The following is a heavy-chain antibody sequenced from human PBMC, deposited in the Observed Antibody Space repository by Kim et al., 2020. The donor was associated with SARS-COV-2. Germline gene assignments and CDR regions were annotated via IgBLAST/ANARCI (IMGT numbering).Heavy chain of an antibody. CDR2: IYPGDSDT. CDR1: GYSFATYW. D-gene: IGHD3-10*01. Sequence: GESLKISCKGSGYSFATYWIGWVRQMPGRGLEWMGAIYPGDSDTRYSPSFQGQVTIPADKSISTAYVEWSSLKASDTAMYYCARLGEVESFLDVWGQGTTVTVSS. V-gene: IGHV5-51*01. J-gene: IGHJ6*02. CDR3: ARLGEVESFLDV.